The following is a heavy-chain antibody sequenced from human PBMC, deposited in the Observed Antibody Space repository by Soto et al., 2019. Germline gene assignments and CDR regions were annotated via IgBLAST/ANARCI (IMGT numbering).Heavy chain of an antibody. CDR3: AADSSSYRYYYYGMAV. CDR1: GFTFTSSA. V-gene: IGHV1-58*01. D-gene: IGHD6-13*01. Sequence: ASVKVSCKASGFTFTSSAVQWVRQARGQRLEWIGWIVVGSGNTNYAQKFQERVTITRDMSTSTAYMEMSSLRSEDTAVYYCAADSSSYRYYYYGMAVWGQGTTVTVSS. CDR2: IVVGSGNT. J-gene: IGHJ6*02.